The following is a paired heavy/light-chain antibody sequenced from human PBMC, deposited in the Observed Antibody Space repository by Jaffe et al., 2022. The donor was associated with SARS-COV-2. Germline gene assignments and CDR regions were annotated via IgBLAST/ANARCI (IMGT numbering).Heavy chain of an antibody. Sequence: EVQLVESGGGLVQPGRSLRLSCAASGFTFDDYVMHWVRQAPGKGLEWVSGISWNSAVIGYADSVKGRFTISRDNAKNALYLQMDSLRADDTALYYCAKVGHWDRSTTSGWKTYFYYYMDVWGRGTTVTVSS. D-gene: IGHD6-19*01. CDR3: AKVGHWDRSTTSGWKTYFYYYMDV. CDR1: GFTFDDYV. V-gene: IGHV3-9*01. J-gene: IGHJ6*03. CDR2: ISWNSAVI.
Light chain of an antibody. V-gene: IGKV3-20*01. CDR2: GAS. CDR1: QDISSNS. CDR3: QQYGSSVLT. Sequence: VLTQSPGTLSLSPGERATLSCRVSQDISSNSLAWYQQKPGQAPRLLIYGASSRATGIPDRFSGSGSGTDFTLTISRLEPEDSAVYYCQQYGSSVLTFGPGTKVNIK. J-gene: IGKJ3*01.